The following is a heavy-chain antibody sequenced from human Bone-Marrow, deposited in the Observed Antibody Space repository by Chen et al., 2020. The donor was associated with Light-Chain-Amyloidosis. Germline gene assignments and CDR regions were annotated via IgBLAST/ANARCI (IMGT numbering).Heavy chain of an antibody. D-gene: IGHD6-19*01. CDR3: ARKTDSGGSGGY. Sequence: EVQLVETGGGLIQPGGSLRLSCAASGFSVSSNYMYWVRQTPGKGLECVSLIYSGGGTYYADSVRGRFTISRDKNTLYLQMNSLSAEDTAVYYCARKTDSGGSGGYWGQGTLVTVSS. CDR2: IYSGGGT. V-gene: IGHV3-53*02. J-gene: IGHJ4*02. CDR1: GFSVSSNY.